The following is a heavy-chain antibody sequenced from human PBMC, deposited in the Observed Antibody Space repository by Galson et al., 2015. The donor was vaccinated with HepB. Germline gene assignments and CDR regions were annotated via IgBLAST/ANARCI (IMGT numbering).Heavy chain of an antibody. J-gene: IGHJ3*01. CDR2: VSDDGYKE. CDR3: ASEPPTYYYDSSAYSEAFDV. V-gene: IGHV3-30*04. CDR1: GFTFSSYA. D-gene: IGHD3-22*01. Sequence: SLRLSCAASGFTFSSYAINWVRQAPGKGLEWVAAVSDDGYKEDYADSVKGRFTISRDNSKNTLYLQMNSLRAEDTAVYFCASEPPTYYYDSSAYSEAFDVWGQGTMATVSS.